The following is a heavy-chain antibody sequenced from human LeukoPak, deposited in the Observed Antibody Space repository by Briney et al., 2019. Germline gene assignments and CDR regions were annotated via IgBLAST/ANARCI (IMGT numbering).Heavy chain of an antibody. CDR2: ISSSGSTI. Sequence: GGSLRLSCAAFGFTFSDYYMSWIRQAPGKGLEWVSYISSSGSTIYYADSVKGRFTISRDNAKNSLYLQMNSLRAEDTAVYYCARDKGRDGYNADAFDIWGQGTMVTVSS. CDR3: ARDKGRDGYNADAFDI. D-gene: IGHD5-24*01. J-gene: IGHJ3*02. CDR1: GFTFSDYY. V-gene: IGHV3-11*01.